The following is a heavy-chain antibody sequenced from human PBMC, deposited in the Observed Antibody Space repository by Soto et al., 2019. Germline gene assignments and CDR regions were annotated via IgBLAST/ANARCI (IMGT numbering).Heavy chain of an antibody. V-gene: IGHV4-31*03. CDR2: IYYSGST. Sequence: PSETLSLTCTVSGGSISSGGYYWSWIRPHPGQGLEWIGYIYYSGSTYYNPSLKSRVTISVDTSKNQFSLKLSSVTAADTAEYYCARGGYGNDAFDIGGQGTMVTVSS. D-gene: IGHD5-12*01. J-gene: IGHJ3*02. CDR1: GGSISSGGYY. CDR3: ARGGYGNDAFDI.